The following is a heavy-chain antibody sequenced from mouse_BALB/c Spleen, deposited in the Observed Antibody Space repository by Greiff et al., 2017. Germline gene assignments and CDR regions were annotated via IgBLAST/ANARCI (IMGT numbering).Heavy chain of an antibody. Sequence: EVKVEESGGGLVKPGGSLKLSCAASGFTFSSYAMSWVRQTPEKRLEWVASISSGGSTYYPDSVKGRFTISRDNARNILYLQMSSLRSEDTAMYYCARAAHYYGSSPYAMDYWGQGTSVTVSS. V-gene: IGHV5-6-5*01. CDR1: GFTFSSYA. J-gene: IGHJ4*01. D-gene: IGHD1-1*01. CDR3: ARAAHYYGSSPYAMDY. CDR2: ISSGGST.